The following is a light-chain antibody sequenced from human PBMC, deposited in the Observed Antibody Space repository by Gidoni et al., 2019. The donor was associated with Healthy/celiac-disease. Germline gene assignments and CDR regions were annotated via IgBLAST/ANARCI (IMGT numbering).Light chain of an antibody. CDR2: GAS. Sequence: EIVLTQSPGTLSLSPGERATLSCRASQSVSSSYLACYQQKPGQAPRLLIYGASSRATGIPDRFSGSGSGTDFTLTISRLEPEDFAVYYCQQYGSSRFTFGPXTKVDIK. J-gene: IGKJ3*01. CDR3: QQYGSSRFT. V-gene: IGKV3-20*01. CDR1: QSVSSSY.